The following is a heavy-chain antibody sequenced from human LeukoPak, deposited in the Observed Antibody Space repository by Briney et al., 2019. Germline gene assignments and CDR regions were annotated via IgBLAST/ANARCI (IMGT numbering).Heavy chain of an antibody. V-gene: IGHV1-46*01. CDR3: ARDKRAVVVTDYYFDY. Sequence: GASVKVSCKASGYTFTSYYMHWVRQAPGQGLEWMGIINPSGGSTSYAQKFQGRVTMTRDTSTSTVYMELSSLRSEDTAVYYCARDKRAVVVTDYYFDYWGQGTLVTVSS. J-gene: IGHJ4*02. CDR1: GYTFTSYY. CDR2: INPSGGST. D-gene: IGHD3-22*01.